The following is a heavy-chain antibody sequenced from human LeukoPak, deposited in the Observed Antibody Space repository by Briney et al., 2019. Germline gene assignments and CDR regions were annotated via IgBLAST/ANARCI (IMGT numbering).Heavy chain of an antibody. CDR1: GGSISSSYYY. D-gene: IGHD1-14*01. CDR2: IYYSGST. J-gene: IGHJ6*02. CDR3: ARGPIATGYYYGMDV. V-gene: IGHV4-39*07. Sequence: SETLSLTCTVSGGSISSSYYYWGWIRQPPGKGLEWIGSIYYSGSTYYNPSLKSRVTISVDTSKNQFSLKLSSVTAADTAVYYCARGPIATGYYYGMDVWGRGTTVTVSS.